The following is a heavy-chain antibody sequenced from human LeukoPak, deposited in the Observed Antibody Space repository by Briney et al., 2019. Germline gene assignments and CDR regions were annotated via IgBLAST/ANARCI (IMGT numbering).Heavy chain of an antibody. D-gene: IGHD4-17*01. Sequence: GGSLRLSCAASGFTFSGYAMHWVRQAPGKGLEWLTVISTDGNDKHYADSVKGRFTVSRDNSKNTLYLQMNSLRAEDTAVYYCANEIRPNDYWGQGTQVTVSS. CDR2: ISTDGNDK. CDR3: ANEIRPNDY. J-gene: IGHJ4*02. V-gene: IGHV3-30*04. CDR1: GFTFSGYA.